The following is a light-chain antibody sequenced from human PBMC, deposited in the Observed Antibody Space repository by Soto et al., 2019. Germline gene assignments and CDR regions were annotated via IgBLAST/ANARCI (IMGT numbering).Light chain of an antibody. Sequence: EVVLTQSPGTLSLSPGEGATLSCRASQPVNSNYLAWYQQKPDQAPRLVISGTSNRPTGIPDRFSGTGSGTDFTLIIRRLEPEDFAMYYCQQYGNSLTFGGGTQV. J-gene: IGKJ4*01. CDR3: QQYGNSLT. CDR1: QPVNSNY. V-gene: IGKV3-20*01. CDR2: GTS.